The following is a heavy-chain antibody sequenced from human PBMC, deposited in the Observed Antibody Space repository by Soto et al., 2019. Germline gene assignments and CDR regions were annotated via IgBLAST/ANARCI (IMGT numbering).Heavy chain of an antibody. CDR1: GGSFSGYY. J-gene: IGHJ4*02. V-gene: IGHV4-34*01. Sequence: PSETLSLTCAVYGGSFSGYYWSWIRQPPGKGLEWIGEINHSGRTNYNPSLKSRVTILVDTPKNQFSLKLSSVTAADTSLSYCGRERYSSGWYRREFGYWGQRTLVTVSS. D-gene: IGHD6-19*01. CDR2: INHSGRT. CDR3: GRERYSSGWYRREFGY.